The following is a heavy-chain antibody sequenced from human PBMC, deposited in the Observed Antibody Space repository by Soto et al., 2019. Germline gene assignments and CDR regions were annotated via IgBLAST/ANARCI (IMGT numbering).Heavy chain of an antibody. CDR2: ISYDGSNK. J-gene: IGHJ4*02. V-gene: IGHV3-30-3*01. D-gene: IGHD2-21*02. CDR3: VTRFTAVATARFDY. Sequence: GGPLRLSCAASGFTFSSYAMHWFRQAPGKGLEWVAVISYDGSNKYFAAPVKGRFTLSRDDSKNTVYLQMNGLEIEDTGMYYCVTRFTAVATARFDYWGQGTLVTVSS. CDR1: GFTFSSYA.